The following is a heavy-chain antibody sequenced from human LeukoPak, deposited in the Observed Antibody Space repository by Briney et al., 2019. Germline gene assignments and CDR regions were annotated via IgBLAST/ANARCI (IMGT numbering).Heavy chain of an antibody. J-gene: IGHJ4*02. Sequence: PSETLSLTCAVYGGSFSGYYWSWIRQPPGKGLEWIGEINHSGSTNYNPSLKSRVTLSVDTSKNQFSLKLSSVTAADTAVYYCARGYYDSSGYYDYWGKGTLVTVSS. D-gene: IGHD3-22*01. CDR1: GGSFSGYY. CDR3: ARGYYDSSGYYDY. CDR2: INHSGST. V-gene: IGHV4-34*01.